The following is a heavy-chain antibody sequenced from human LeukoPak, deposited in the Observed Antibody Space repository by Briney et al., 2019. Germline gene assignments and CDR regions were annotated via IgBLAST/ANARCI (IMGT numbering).Heavy chain of an antibody. CDR1: GFTFSSYG. D-gene: IGHD6-13*01. V-gene: IGHV3-30*02. CDR2: IRYDGSNK. Sequence: GGSLRLSCAASGFTFSSYGMHWVRQAPGKGLEWVAFIRYDGSNKYYADSVKGRFTISRDNSKNTLYLQMNSLRAEDTAVYYCAKDYLAAAGIMFYFDYWGQGILVTVSS. CDR3: AKDYLAAAGIMFYFDY. J-gene: IGHJ4*02.